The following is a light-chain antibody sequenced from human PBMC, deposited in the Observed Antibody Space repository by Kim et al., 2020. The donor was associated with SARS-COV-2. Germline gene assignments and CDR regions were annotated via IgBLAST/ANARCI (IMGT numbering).Light chain of an antibody. V-gene: IGLV3-19*01. CDR1: NFRSYY. Sequence: ALGQTVTITCQGDNFRSYYASWYQQKPGQAPVLVIYGKNNRPSGIPDRFSGSSSGNTASLTITGAQAEDEADYYCNSRDSSGSPVVFGGGTQLTVL. CDR2: GKN. CDR3: NSRDSSGSPVV. J-gene: IGLJ2*01.